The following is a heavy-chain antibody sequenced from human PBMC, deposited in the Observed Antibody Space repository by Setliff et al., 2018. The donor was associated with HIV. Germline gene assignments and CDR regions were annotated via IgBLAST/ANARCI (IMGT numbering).Heavy chain of an antibody. J-gene: IGHJ1*01. CDR2: IWYDGSHK. Sequence: PGGSLRLSCVVSGLTFSNYGFHWVRQAPGKGLEWVAVIWYDGSHKYYADSVQGRFTISRDNSKNTLYLQMNSLTAEDTAIYYCAKRDYEDSTSYAPFFQYWGQGTLVTVSS. D-gene: IGHD3-22*01. CDR3: AKRDYEDSTSYAPFFQY. CDR1: GLTFSNYG. V-gene: IGHV3-33*06.